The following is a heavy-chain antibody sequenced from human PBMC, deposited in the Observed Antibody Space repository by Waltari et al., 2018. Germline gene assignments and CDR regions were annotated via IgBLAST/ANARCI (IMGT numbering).Heavy chain of an antibody. CDR1: GFTFSHFA. CDR2: SSGSGGTS. Sequence: VQLLESGGDLIQPGGSLRLSCAASGFTFSHFAMTWVRQAPGKRLEWESSSSGSGGTSYYTDSVTGRFTISRDNSENTLYLHMNSLRAEDSAIYYCAKDRGSGRIYFDSWGRGTLVAVSS. CDR3: AKDRGSGRIYFDS. D-gene: IGHD3-10*01. J-gene: IGHJ4*02. V-gene: IGHV3-23*01.